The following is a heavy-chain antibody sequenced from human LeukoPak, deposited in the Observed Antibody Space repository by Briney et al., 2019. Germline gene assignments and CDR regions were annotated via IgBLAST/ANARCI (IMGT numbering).Heavy chain of an antibody. Sequence: PSETLSLTCTVSGGSISSYYWSWIRQPPGKGLEWIGYIYYSGSTNYNPSLKSRVTISVDTSKNQFSLKLSSVTAADTAVYYCARHRSGWYYRDFDYWGQGTLVTVSS. V-gene: IGHV4-59*08. J-gene: IGHJ4*02. CDR3: ARHRSGWYYRDFDY. CDR2: IYYSGST. CDR1: GGSISSYY. D-gene: IGHD6-19*01.